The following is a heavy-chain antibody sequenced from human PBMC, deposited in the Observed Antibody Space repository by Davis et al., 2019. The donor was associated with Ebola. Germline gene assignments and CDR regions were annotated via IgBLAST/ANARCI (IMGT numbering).Heavy chain of an antibody. J-gene: IGHJ6*02. Sequence: PSETLSLTCSVSGGSISSYYWSWIRQPPGKGLEWIGYIFNSGSTNYNPSLQSRVTISVDTSKNQFSLKLSSVTAADTAVYYCARGEGRRYYFKSGRDYGMDVWGQGTTVTVSS. CDR1: GGSISSYY. CDR2: IFNSGST. CDR3: ARGEGRRYYFKSGRDYGMDV. V-gene: IGHV4-59*01. D-gene: IGHD3-10*01.